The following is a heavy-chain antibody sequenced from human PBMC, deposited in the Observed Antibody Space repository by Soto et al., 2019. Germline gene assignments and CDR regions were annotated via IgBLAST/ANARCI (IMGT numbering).Heavy chain of an antibody. CDR2: IYPRGGST. D-gene: IGHD3-3*01. V-gene: IGHV1-46*01. CDR1: GYTFTDYY. J-gene: IGHJ4*02. CDR3: ARDLNYDFYDF. Sequence: QVQLVQSGTEVRMPGASVKISCKASGYTFTDYYIHWVRQAPGQGLEWMGKIYPRGGSTTYAQKFQGRVTVTGDTYTNTVYMELNYLTSDDTTIYYCARDLNYDFYDFWGQGTLVIVSS.